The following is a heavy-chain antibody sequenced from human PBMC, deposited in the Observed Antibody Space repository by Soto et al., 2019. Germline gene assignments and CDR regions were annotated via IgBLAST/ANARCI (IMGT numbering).Heavy chain of an antibody. D-gene: IGHD3-3*01. J-gene: IGHJ5*02. CDR3: ARGQRFSDWFGP. CDR2: IYFNGNT. CDR1: AASFSKYY. Sequence: SETLSLTCTVSAASFSKYYWTWIRQPPGKGLEWIGYIYFNGNTKYNPSLEGRLTISIDTSKNQFSLRLLSVTDADTAVYYCARGQRFSDWFGPWGQGTLVTVSS. V-gene: IGHV4-59*12.